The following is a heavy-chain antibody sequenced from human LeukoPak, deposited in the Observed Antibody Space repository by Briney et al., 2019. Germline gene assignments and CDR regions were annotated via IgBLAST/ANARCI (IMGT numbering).Heavy chain of an antibody. D-gene: IGHD3-10*01. Sequence: PGGSLRLSCAASGFIFRSHITNWVSQAPGKGLEWVSSISSSSTYIYYADSVRGRFTISRDNAKNSLYLQMNRLRVEETAVYYCARAEGSGSSFDYWGEGTLVTVSS. CDR1: GFIFRSHI. CDR3: ARAEGSGSSFDY. CDR2: ISSSSTYI. V-gene: IGHV3-21*01. J-gene: IGHJ4*02.